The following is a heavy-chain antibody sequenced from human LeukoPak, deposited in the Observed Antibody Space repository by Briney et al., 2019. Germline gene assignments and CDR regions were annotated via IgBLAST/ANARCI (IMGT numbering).Heavy chain of an antibody. Sequence: ASVKVSCKASGYTFINYYIHWVRQAPGQGLEWMGIINPSAGSTTYAQYFQGRVTMTRDTSTNTVYMELSSLRSEDTAVYYCARRRDSNWFDAWGPGTLVTSCS. CDR2: INPSAGST. J-gene: IGHJ5*02. V-gene: IGHV1-46*01. D-gene: IGHD1-14*01. CDR3: ARRRDSNWFDA. CDR1: GYTFINYY.